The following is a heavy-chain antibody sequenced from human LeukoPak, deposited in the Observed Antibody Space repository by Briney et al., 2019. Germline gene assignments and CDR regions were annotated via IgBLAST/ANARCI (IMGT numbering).Heavy chain of an antibody. D-gene: IGHD3-22*01. V-gene: IGHV3-23*01. CDR2: ISGSGGST. J-gene: IGHJ6*02. Sequence: GGSLRLSCAASGFTFSSYAMSWVRQAPGKGLEWVSAISGSGGSTYYADSVKGRFTISRDNSKNTLYLQMNSLRAEDTAVYYCAKVIYDSSGYYSLYYYGMDVWGQGTTATVSS. CDR1: GFTFSSYA. CDR3: AKVIYDSSGYYSLYYYGMDV.